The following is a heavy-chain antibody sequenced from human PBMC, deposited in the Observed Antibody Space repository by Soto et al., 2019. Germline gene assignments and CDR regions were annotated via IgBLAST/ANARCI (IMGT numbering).Heavy chain of an antibody. CDR2: INHSGST. CDR1: GGSISSDY. CDR3: ARRPRYYGSGSYYFWFDP. Sequence: PSETLSLTCTVSGGSISSDYWSWIRQPPGKGLEWIGEINHSGSTNYNPSLKSRVTISVDTSKNQFSLKLSSVTAADTAVYYCARRPRYYGSGSYYFWFDPWGQGTLVTVSS. D-gene: IGHD3-10*01. V-gene: IGHV4-34*01. J-gene: IGHJ5*02.